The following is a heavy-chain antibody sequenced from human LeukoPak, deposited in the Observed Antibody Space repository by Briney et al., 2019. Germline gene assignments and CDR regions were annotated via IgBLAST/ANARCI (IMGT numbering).Heavy chain of an antibody. Sequence: PGGSLRLSCAASGFSFSNLDIHWVRHAPGKGLEWVAAIGYDGGNKYYADSVKGRFTISRDNSKNTLYLQMNSLRAEDTAVYYCAREPRDSSGYYYFDYWGQGTLVTVSS. V-gene: IGHV3-33*01. J-gene: IGHJ4*02. CDR2: IGYDGGNK. D-gene: IGHD3-22*01. CDR3: AREPRDSSGYYYFDY. CDR1: GFSFSNLD.